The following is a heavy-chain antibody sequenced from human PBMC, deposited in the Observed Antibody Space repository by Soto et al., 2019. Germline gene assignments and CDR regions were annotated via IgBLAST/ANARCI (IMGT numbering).Heavy chain of an antibody. J-gene: IGHJ4*02. CDR2: MHFSGGA. Sequence: PSETLSLTCTVSCVSMSNYYGSWIRQSPGKGLEHIGYMHFSGGANYSPSLRSRVTISVDPSNNQFYLKLSSMTAAEKATYYGAKSGPTFARVVWGQGILVTV. D-gene: IGHD3-10*01. V-gene: IGHV4-59*01. CDR1: CVSMSNYY. CDR3: AKSGPTFARVV.